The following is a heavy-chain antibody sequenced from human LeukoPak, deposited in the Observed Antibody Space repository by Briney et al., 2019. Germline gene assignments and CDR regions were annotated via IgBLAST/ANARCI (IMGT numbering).Heavy chain of an antibody. CDR3: AKDGDIAVAGNFDY. CDR1: GFTFSSYA. Sequence: GGSLRLSCAASGFTFSSYAMSWVRQAPGKGREWVSAISGSGGSTYYADSVKGRFTISRDNSKNTLYLQMNSLRAEDTAVYYCAKDGDIAVAGNFDYWGQGTLVTVSS. D-gene: IGHD6-19*01. V-gene: IGHV3-23*01. J-gene: IGHJ4*02. CDR2: ISGSGGST.